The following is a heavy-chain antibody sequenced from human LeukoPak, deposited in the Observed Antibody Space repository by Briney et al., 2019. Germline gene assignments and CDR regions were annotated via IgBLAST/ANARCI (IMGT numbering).Heavy chain of an antibody. Sequence: GGSLRLSRAAFGFTFSSYSMNWVRQAPGKGLEWVSSISSSSSYIYYADSVKGRFTISRDNAKNSLYLQMNSLRAEDTAVYYCARDIVVPAARGYMDVWGKGTTVTVSS. V-gene: IGHV3-21*01. D-gene: IGHD2-2*01. J-gene: IGHJ6*03. CDR2: ISSSSSYI. CDR3: ARDIVVPAARGYMDV. CDR1: GFTFSSYS.